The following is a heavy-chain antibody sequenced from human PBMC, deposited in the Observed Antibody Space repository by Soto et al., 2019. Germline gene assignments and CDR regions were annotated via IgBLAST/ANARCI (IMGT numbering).Heavy chain of an antibody. V-gene: IGHV1-18*01. CDR2: VSGYNYNT. D-gene: IGHD2-8*01. CDR1: GYSFRSYG. Sequence: QVQLEQSGPEVKKSGASVKVSCKPSGYSFRSYGINWVRQAPGQGLEWIGWVSGYNYNTKYAQKLQGRITVTTDTSTNTAYMELRSLRSDDTAVYYCGRSSSMLGAGWSDSWGRGTLVTVSS. CDR3: GRSSSMLGAGWSDS. J-gene: IGHJ5*01.